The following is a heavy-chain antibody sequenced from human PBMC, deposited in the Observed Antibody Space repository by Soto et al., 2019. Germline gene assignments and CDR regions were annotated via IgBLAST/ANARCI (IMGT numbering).Heavy chain of an antibody. J-gene: IGHJ4*02. Sequence: SGGSLRLSCAASGFTFSSYGMHWVRQAPGKGLEWVAVISYDGSNKYYADSVKGRFTISRDNSKNTLYLQMNSLRAEDTAVYYCAKGGSYGYLGYWGQGTLVTVSS. CDR2: ISYDGSNK. D-gene: IGHD5-18*01. CDR1: GFTFSSYG. CDR3: AKGGSYGYLGY. V-gene: IGHV3-30*18.